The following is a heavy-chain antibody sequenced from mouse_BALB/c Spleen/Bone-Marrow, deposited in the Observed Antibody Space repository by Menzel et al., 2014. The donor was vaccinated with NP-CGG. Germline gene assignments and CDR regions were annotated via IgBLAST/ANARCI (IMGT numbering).Heavy chain of an antibody. V-gene: IGHV14-3*02. D-gene: IGHD2-2*01. CDR2: IDPANGNT. Sequence: VQLQQPGAELVKPGASVKLSCTASGFNIKDTYMHWVKQRPGQGLEWIGRIDPANGNTKYDPKFQGKASITADTSSNTAYLQLSSLTSEDTAVYYCASYVYGYYFDYWGQGPTLTVSS. CDR3: ASYVYGYYFDY. J-gene: IGHJ2*01. CDR1: GFNIKDTY.